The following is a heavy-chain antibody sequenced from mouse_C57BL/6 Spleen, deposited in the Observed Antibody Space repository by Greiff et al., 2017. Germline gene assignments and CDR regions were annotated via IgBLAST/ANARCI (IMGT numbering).Heavy chain of an antibody. Sequence: VQLQQSGAELVRPGTSVKLSCKASGYTFTNYWIGWAKQRPGHGLEWIGDIYPGGGYTYYNEKFKGQVTLTADKSSSTDYLQFSSLTSEDSAIXIYECEGLAPDSFDYWGQGTTLTVSS. CDR1: GYTFTNYW. D-gene: IGHD3-3*01. J-gene: IGHJ2*01. V-gene: IGHV1-63*01. CDR2: IYPGGGYT. CDR3: ECEGLAPDSFDY.